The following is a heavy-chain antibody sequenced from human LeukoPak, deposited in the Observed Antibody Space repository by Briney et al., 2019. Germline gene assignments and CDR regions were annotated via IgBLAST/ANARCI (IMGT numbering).Heavy chain of an antibody. CDR2: ISSSSSYI. Sequence: GGSLRLSCAASGFTFSSYSMNWVRQAPGKGLEWVSSISSSSSYIYYADSVKGRFTISRDNAKNSLYLQMNSLRAEDTAVYYCARARSYYDSSGYQAYWGQGTLVTVSS. CDR3: ARARSYYDSSGYQAY. CDR1: GFTFSSYS. D-gene: IGHD3-22*01. J-gene: IGHJ4*02. V-gene: IGHV3-21*01.